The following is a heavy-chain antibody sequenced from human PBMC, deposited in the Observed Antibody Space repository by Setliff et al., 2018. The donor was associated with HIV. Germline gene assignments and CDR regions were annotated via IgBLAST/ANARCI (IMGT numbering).Heavy chain of an antibody. CDR2: INPDGTIT. J-gene: IGHJ5*02. V-gene: IGHV3-74*01. D-gene: IGHD6-13*01. Sequence: GGSLRPSCAASGFTFGNFWMHWFRQAPGEGPVWVSRINPDGTITNYADPVKGRFTISRDNAKKTLYLQMNSLRADDTALYFCTRGAPGTSVWFDPWGQGTLVTVSS. CDR3: TRGAPGTSVWFDP. CDR1: GFTFGNFW.